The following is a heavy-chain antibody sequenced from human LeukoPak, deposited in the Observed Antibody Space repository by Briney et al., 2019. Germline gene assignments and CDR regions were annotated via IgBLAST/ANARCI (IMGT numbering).Heavy chain of an antibody. Sequence: PGASLQISCEGSGSRFTSYWIGGLRQLPGKGLERMGIIYRGDSDTRYSPSFQGQVTISADKSISTAYLQWSSLKASDTAMYYCARLSPRGSGAFDYWGQGTLVTVSS. CDR3: ARLSPRGSGAFDY. D-gene: IGHD3-10*01. J-gene: IGHJ4*02. CDR2: IYRGDSDT. V-gene: IGHV5-51*01. CDR1: GSRFTSYW.